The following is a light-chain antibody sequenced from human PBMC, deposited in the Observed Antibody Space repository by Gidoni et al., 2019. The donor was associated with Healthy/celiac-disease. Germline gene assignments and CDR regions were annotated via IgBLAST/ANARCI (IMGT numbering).Light chain of an antibody. CDR3: AAWDDSLNGLYV. Sequence: QSVLPQPPSASGPPGQRVTISCSGSSSNIGSNTGNWYQQLPGTAPKLLIYSNNQRPAGVPDRFSGSKSGTSASLAISGLQSEDEADYYCAAWDDSLNGLYVFGTGTKVTVL. CDR2: SNN. V-gene: IGLV1-44*01. J-gene: IGLJ1*01. CDR1: SSNIGSNT.